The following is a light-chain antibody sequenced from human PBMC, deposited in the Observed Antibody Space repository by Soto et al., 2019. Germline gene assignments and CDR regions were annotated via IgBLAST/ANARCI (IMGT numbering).Light chain of an antibody. Sequence: EIVLTQSPGTLSLSPGARATLSCKASQSVADNYLAWYQQKPGQAPRLLIYAASRRAIGIPDTFSGSGSGTEFTLTITRLEPEDVALYYCQQYGHSPRTFGQGTKVEIK. CDR3: QQYGHSPRT. CDR1: QSVADNY. V-gene: IGKV3-20*01. CDR2: AAS. J-gene: IGKJ1*01.